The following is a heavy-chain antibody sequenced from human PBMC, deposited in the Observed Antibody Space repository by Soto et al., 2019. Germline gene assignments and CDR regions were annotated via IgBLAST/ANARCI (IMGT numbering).Heavy chain of an antibody. CDR2: INHSGST. Sequence: QVQLQQWGAGLLKPSETLSLTCAVYGGSFSGYYWSWIRQPPGKGLEWIGEINHSGSTNYNPSLKSRFTISVDTSKNQFSLKLSSVTAADTAVYYCARGERDYDFWSGYYKIIWYFDYWGQGTLVTVSS. V-gene: IGHV4-34*01. D-gene: IGHD3-3*01. CDR3: ARGERDYDFWSGYYKIIWYFDY. CDR1: GGSFSGYY. J-gene: IGHJ4*02.